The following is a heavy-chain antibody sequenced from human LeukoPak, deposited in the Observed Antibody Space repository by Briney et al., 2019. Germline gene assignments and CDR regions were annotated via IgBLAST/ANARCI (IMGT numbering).Heavy chain of an antibody. J-gene: IGHJ3*02. CDR1: GFTFSDYY. Sequence: GGSLRLSCAASGFTFSDYYMSWIRQAPGKGLEWVSYITGGSYTIYYAQSVRGRFTISRDNAKNSLYLQMNSLRVEDTAVYYCARDGDEYSYGYGDAFDIWGQGTMVTVSS. CDR3: ARDGDEYSYGYGDAFDI. V-gene: IGHV3-11*04. D-gene: IGHD5-18*01. CDR2: ITGGSYTI.